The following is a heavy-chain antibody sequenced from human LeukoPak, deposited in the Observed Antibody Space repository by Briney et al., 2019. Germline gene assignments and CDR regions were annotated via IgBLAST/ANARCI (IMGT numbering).Heavy chain of an antibody. CDR3: AKSERDTAPMGRDYYYYGMDV. CDR1: GFTFNNYN. CDR2: ISSSSSHI. V-gene: IGHV3-21*04. J-gene: IGHJ6*02. Sequence: PGGSLRLSCAASGFTFNNYNMNWVRQAPGKGLEWVSSISSSSSHIYYADSVKGRFTISRDNAKNSLYLQMNSLRAEDTAVFYCAKSERDTAPMGRDYYYYGMDVWGQGTTVTVSS. D-gene: IGHD5-18*01.